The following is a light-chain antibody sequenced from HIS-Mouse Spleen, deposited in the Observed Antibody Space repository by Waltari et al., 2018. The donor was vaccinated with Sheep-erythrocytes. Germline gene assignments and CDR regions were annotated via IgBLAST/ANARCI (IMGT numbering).Light chain of an antibody. CDR2: DAS. CDR1: QGISSA. CDR3: QQFNSYPHGYT. J-gene: IGKJ2*01. V-gene: IGKV1-13*02. Sequence: AIQLTQSPSSLSASVGDRVTITCRASQGISSALAWYQQKPGKAPKLLIHDASSLESGVPSRFSGSGSGTDFTLTISSLQPEDFATYYCQQFNSYPHGYTFGQGTKLEIK.